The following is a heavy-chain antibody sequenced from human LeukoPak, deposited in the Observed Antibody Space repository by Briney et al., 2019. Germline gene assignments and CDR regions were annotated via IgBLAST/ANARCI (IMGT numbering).Heavy chain of an antibody. D-gene: IGHD6-13*01. V-gene: IGHV3-21*03. CDR3: ARDSRSLAAAGTRFAY. CDR2: ISSSSSYI. Sequence: GGSLRLSCAASGFTFSIYSMNWVRQAPGKGLEWVSSISSSSSYIYYADSVKGRFTISRDNAKNSLYLQMNSLRAEDTAVYYCARDSRSLAAAGTRFAYWGQGTLVTVSS. CDR1: GFTFSIYS. J-gene: IGHJ4*02.